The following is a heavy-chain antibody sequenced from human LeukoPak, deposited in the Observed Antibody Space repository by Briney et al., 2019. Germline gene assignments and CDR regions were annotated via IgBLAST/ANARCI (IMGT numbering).Heavy chain of an antibody. CDR2: IKQDGSEK. CDR1: GFSFSSYW. CDR3: ARLATHGDY. V-gene: IGHV3-7*01. Sequence: PGGSLRLSCAASGFSFSSYWMTWVRLAPGEGLEGVANIKQDGSEKYYVDSVKGRFTISRDNAKNTLYLQMNSLRAEDTAVYYCARLATHGDYWGQGTLVTVSS. D-gene: IGHD5-24*01. J-gene: IGHJ4*02.